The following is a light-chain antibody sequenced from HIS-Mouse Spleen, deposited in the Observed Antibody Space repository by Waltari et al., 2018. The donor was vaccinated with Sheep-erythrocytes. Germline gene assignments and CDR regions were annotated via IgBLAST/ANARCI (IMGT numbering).Light chain of an antibody. CDR3: CSYAGSYNHV. CDR2: DVS. CDR1: TSDVGGYNY. Sequence: QSALTQPRSVSGSPGPSVTISCPGTTSDVGGYNYASWYQQHPGKAPKLMIYDVSKRPSGVPDRFSGSKSGNTASLTISGLQAEDEADYYCCSYAGSYNHVFATGTKVTVL. J-gene: IGLJ1*01. V-gene: IGLV2-11*01.